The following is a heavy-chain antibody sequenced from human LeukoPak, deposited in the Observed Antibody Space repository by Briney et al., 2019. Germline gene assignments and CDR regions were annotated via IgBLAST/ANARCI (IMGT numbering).Heavy chain of an antibody. CDR3: TRGKYSVFDI. D-gene: IGHD2-21*01. CDR1: GDSVVTNNVA. V-gene: IGHV6-1*01. Sequence: SPTLSLTFAISGDSVVTNNVAWNWIRQSPSKGLEWLGSTYLRSNCYNNSALSVKSPITINPDTSMNHFSLQLNSVIPEDTAVYYCTRGKYSVFDIWGQGTMVTVSS. CDR2: TYLRSNCYN. J-gene: IGHJ3*02.